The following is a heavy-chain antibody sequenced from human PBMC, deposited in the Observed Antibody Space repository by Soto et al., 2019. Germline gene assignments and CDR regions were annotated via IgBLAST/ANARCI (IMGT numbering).Heavy chain of an antibody. D-gene: IGHD6-13*01. Sequence: GGSLRLSCAASVFTVSSNYMIWVRQAPGKGLEWVSVIYSGGSTYYADSVKGRFTISRDNSKNTLYLQMNSLRAEDTAVYYCARDGGAGSSWYSIHYGMDVWGQGTTVTVSS. J-gene: IGHJ6*02. CDR3: ARDGGAGSSWYSIHYGMDV. CDR2: IYSGGST. V-gene: IGHV3-53*01. CDR1: VFTVSSNY.